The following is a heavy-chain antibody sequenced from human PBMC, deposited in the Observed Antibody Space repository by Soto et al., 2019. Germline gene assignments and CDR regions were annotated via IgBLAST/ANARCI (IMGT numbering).Heavy chain of an antibody. V-gene: IGHV4-4*02. D-gene: IGHD2-21*02. CDR1: GGTVASSHW. J-gene: IGHJ5*02. CDR3: AREIVTAGGNNYFDP. Sequence: QVQLQESGPRLVKPSGSLSLTCGVSGGTVASSHWWSWVRQSPGGGLEWIGNVYHTGDTNFNPSLQSRVPISVDKTNNQFSLRLNSLTAADTAVYFCAREIVTAGGNNYFDPWGPGTLVTVSS. CDR2: VYHTGDT.